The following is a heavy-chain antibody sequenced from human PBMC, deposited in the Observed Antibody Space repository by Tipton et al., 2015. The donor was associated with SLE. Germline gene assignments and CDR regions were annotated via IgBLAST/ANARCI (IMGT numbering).Heavy chain of an antibody. D-gene: IGHD4-11*01. J-gene: IGHJ4*02. CDR2: INHSGST. CDR3: ARASVVTTQPYYFDY. Sequence: TLSLTCTVSGGSISSHYWSWIRQPPGKGLEWIGEINHSGSTNYNPSLKSRVTISVDTSKNQFSLKMSSVTAADTAVYYCARASVVTTQPYYFDYWGQGTLVTVSS. V-gene: IGHV4-34*01. CDR1: GGSISSHY.